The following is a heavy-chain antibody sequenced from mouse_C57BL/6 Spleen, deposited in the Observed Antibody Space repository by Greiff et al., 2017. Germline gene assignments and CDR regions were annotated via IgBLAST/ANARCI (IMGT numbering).Heavy chain of an antibody. CDR3: AREDGSSYGYFDV. CDR1: GFTFSDYY. Sequence: EVQRVESEGGLVQPGSSMKLSCTASGFTFSDYYMAWVRQVPEKGLEWVANINYDGSSTYYLDSLKSRFIISRDNAKNILYLQMSSLKSEDTATYYCAREDGSSYGYFDVWGTGTTVTVSS. CDR2: INYDGSST. V-gene: IGHV5-16*01. J-gene: IGHJ1*03. D-gene: IGHD1-1*01.